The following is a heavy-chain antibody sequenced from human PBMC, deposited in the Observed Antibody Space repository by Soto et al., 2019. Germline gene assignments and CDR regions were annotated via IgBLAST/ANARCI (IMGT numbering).Heavy chain of an antibody. V-gene: IGHV1-24*01. D-gene: IGHD3-10*01. J-gene: IGHJ6*02. CDR2: FDPEDGET. CDR3: ATGRGTMVRGVIINGYYYYGMDV. CDR1: GYTLTELS. Sequence: ASVKVSCKVSGYTLTELSMHWVRQAPGKGLEWMGGFDPEDGETIYAQKFQGRVTMTEDTSTGTAYMELSSLRSEDTAVYYCATGRGTMVRGVIINGYYYYGMDVWGQGTTVTVSS.